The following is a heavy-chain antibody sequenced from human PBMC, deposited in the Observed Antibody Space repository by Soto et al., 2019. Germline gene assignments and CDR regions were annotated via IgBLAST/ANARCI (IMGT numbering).Heavy chain of an antibody. CDR3: ARVAY. CDR1: GIPLRDFY. CDR2: ISSASSET. V-gene: IGHV3-11*06. J-gene: IGHJ4*02. Sequence: PGGSLRLSSAASGIPLRDFYMTWIRQVPGKGLEWVASISSASSETWYADSVKGRFIISRDNAQNSLFLQMNTLRPEDSAIYYCARVAYWGPGTQVTVSS.